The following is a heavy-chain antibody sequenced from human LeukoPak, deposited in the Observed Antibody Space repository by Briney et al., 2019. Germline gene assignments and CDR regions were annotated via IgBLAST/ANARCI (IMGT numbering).Heavy chain of an antibody. CDR2: IYYSGTT. J-gene: IGHJ3*02. Sequence: SETLSLTCTVSGGSISNGGYYWTWIRQHPGKGLEWIGHIYYSGTTYYNPSLKSRVTISVDTSKNQFSLKLTSVTAADTAVYYCARDRGNDDFDIWGQRTMVTVSS. D-gene: IGHD3-10*01. V-gene: IGHV4-31*03. CDR3: ARDRGNDDFDI. CDR1: GGSISNGGYY.